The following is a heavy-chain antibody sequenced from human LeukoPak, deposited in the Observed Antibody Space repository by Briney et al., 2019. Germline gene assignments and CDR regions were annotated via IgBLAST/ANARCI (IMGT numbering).Heavy chain of an antibody. CDR2: ISSDGIQK. V-gene: IGHV3-30*18. D-gene: IGHD6-19*01. Sequence: PGGSLRLSCAASEFTSTSYGMPWVRQAPGRGLEWVTHISSDGIQKYYADSVKGRFTISRDNSNNTLFLQMNGLRAEDTALYYCAKDISFSSGFENDYWGQGTLVTVSS. J-gene: IGHJ4*02. CDR3: AKDISFSSGFENDY. CDR1: EFTSTSYG.